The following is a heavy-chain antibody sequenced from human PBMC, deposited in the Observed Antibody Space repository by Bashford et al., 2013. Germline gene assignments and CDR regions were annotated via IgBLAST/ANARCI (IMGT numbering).Heavy chain of an antibody. CDR1: GGLHQLVVVTT. J-gene: IGHJ4*02. V-gene: IGHV4-39*07. Sequence: GGLHQLVVVTTWGVDPPRPRGKGVEWIGSIYYSGSTYYNPSLKSRVTISVDTSKNQFSLKLTSMTAADTAVYYCASESISGWLVDYWGQGTLVTVSS. CDR3: ASESISGWLVDY. CDR2: IYYSGST. D-gene: IGHD6-19*01.